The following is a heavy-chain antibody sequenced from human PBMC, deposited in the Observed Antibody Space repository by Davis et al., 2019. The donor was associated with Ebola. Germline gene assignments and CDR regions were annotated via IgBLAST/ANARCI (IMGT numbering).Heavy chain of an antibody. CDR1: GYIFTNYW. CDR2: IFPGDSET. J-gene: IGHJ3*02. D-gene: IGHD4-17*01. CDR3: ARHHDYGDFDAFDI. Sequence: GGSLRLSCKASGYIFTNYWIGWVRQRPGKGMEWMGIIFPGDSETRYSPSFQGHVTISADKSISTVYLQWTSLKASDTALYYCARHHDYGDFDAFDIWGQGTMVGVSS. V-gene: IGHV5-51*01.